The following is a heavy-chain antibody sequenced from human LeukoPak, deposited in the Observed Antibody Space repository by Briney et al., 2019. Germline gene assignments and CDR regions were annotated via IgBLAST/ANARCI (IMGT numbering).Heavy chain of an antibody. J-gene: IGHJ4*02. Sequence: GGSLRLSCAASGFTFDDYGMSWVRQAPGKGLEWVSGINWSGGSTGYADSVKGRFTISRDSAKNSLYLQMNSLRAEDTALYYCATLYDFWSAYYPNWGQGTLVTVSS. CDR3: ATLYDFWSAYYPN. V-gene: IGHV3-20*04. D-gene: IGHD3-3*01. CDR2: INWSGGST. CDR1: GFTFDDYG.